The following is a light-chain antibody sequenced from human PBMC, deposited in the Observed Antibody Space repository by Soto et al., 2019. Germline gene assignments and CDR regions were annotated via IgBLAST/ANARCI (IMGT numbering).Light chain of an antibody. J-gene: IGKJ2*01. V-gene: IGKV3-15*01. CDR1: QSVSSN. Sequence: EIVMTQSPATLSVSPGERATLSCRASQSVSSNLAWYQQKPCQAPRLLLYGASTRATGIPARFSGSGSGTEFTLTISSLQAEDFAVYYGQQYNNWPPYTFGQGTKLEIK. CDR3: QQYNNWPPYT. CDR2: GAS.